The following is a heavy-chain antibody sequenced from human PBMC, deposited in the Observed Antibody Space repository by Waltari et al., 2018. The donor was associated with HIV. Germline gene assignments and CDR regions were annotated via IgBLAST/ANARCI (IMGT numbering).Heavy chain of an antibody. V-gene: IGHV3-66*02. D-gene: IGHD1-26*01. CDR3: ARDRGGSSFQH. CDR2: IYSGGST. CDR1: GFTVSSNY. Sequence: EVQLVESGGGLVQPGGSLRLSCAASGFTVSSNYMSWVRQAPGKGLEWVSVIYSGGSTYYSDSVKGRFTISRDNSKNTLYLQMNSLRAEDTAVYYCARDRGGSSFQHWGQGTLVTVSS. J-gene: IGHJ1*01.